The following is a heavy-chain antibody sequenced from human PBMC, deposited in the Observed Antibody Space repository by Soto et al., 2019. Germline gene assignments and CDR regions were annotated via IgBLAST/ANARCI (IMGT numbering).Heavy chain of an antibody. D-gene: IGHD1-1*01. CDR2: IYYTGKT. V-gene: IGHV4-31*03. J-gene: IGHJ4*02. CDR3: ASGHDAYKVRY. Sequence: QVQLQESGPGLVKPSQTLSLTCTVSGGSISSGGTGSYWTWIRQLPGKGQEWIGYIYYTGKTYYNPSLTSRTTISIDTSENQFSLKLTSVSAAVTAVYFCASGHDAYKVRYWGQGTLVTVSS. CDR1: GGSISSGGTGSY.